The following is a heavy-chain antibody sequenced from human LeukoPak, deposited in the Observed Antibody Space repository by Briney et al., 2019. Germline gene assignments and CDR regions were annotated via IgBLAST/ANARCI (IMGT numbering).Heavy chain of an antibody. CDR3: AAEDDYGDSPHY. V-gene: IGHV4-59*01. J-gene: IGHJ4*02. CDR1: GGSISSYY. Sequence: TSETLSLTCTVSGGSISSYYWSWIRQPPGKGLEWIGYIYYSGSTNYNPSLKSRVTISVDTSKNQFSLKLSSVTAADTAVYYCAAEDDYGDSPHYWGQGTLLTVSS. D-gene: IGHD4-17*01. CDR2: IYYSGST.